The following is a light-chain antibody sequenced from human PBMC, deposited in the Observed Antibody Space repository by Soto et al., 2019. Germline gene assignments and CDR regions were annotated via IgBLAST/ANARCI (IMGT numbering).Light chain of an antibody. CDR3: AAWDDSLNGVV. Sequence: QSVLTQPPSASGTPGQRVTISCSGSSSNIGSNTVNWYQQVPGTAPQLLIYSNNQRPSGVPDRFSGSRSGTSASLAISGLQSEDEADFYCAAWDDSLNGVVFGGGTKLTVL. CDR2: SNN. V-gene: IGLV1-44*01. J-gene: IGLJ2*01. CDR1: SSNIGSNT.